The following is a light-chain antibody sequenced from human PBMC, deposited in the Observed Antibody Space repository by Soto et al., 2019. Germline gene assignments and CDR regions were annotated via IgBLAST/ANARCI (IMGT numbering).Light chain of an antibody. CDR1: SSNIGSNT. Sequence: QSVLTQPPSASGTPGQRVTISCSGSSSNIGSNTVNWYQQLPGSAPKLLIYNNYPRPSGVPDRFSGSKSGTSASLAISGLQSEDEAHYYCAAWDGSPAKVFGGGTKLTVL. V-gene: IGLV1-44*01. J-gene: IGLJ2*01. CDR3: AAWDGSPAKV. CDR2: NNY.